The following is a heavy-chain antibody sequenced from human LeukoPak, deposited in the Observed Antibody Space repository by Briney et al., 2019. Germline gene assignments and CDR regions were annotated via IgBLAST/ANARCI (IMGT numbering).Heavy chain of an antibody. CDR2: VSRSGST. CDR1: DYSISTGHY. V-gene: IGHV4-38-2*02. Sequence: PSETLSLTCTVSDYSISTGHYWGWIRQPPGKGLEWIGSVSRSGSTYYNPSLKSRVTISIDRSKSQFSLKLTSVTAADTAVYYCARDSLHYDYWSGYYSPFDYWGQGTLLTVSS. CDR3: ARDSLHYDYWSGYYSPFDY. D-gene: IGHD3-3*01. J-gene: IGHJ4*02.